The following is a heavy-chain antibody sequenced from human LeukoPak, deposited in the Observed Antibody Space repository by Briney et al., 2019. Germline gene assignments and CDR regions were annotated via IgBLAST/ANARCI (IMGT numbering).Heavy chain of an antibody. V-gene: IGHV4-39*07. CDR3: ARDVCPFGSWGEIDI. D-gene: IGHD3-16*01. Sequence: QASETLSLTCTVSGGSISSSSYYWGWIRQPPGKGLEWIGSIYYSGSTYYNPSLKSRVTISVDTSKNQFSLKLSSVTAADTAVYYCARDVCPFGSWGEIDIWGQGTMVTVSS. CDR2: IYYSGST. J-gene: IGHJ3*02. CDR1: GGSISSSSYY.